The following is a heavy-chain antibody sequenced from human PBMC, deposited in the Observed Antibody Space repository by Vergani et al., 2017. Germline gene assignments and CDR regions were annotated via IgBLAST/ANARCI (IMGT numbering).Heavy chain of an antibody. V-gene: IGHV1-2*02. J-gene: IGHJ6*02. CDR3: AREGFYDNIRGTYRPPSYYGMGV. Sequence: QVQLVQSGAEVKKPGASVKVSCKASGYTFTGYYMHWVLQAPGQGLEWMGWINPNSGGTNYAQKFQGRVTMTRDTSISTAYMELSRLRSDDTAVYYCAREGFYDNIRGTYRPPSYYGMGVWGQGTKVTVAS. CDR2: INPNSGGT. D-gene: IGHD3-16*02. CDR1: GYTFTGYY.